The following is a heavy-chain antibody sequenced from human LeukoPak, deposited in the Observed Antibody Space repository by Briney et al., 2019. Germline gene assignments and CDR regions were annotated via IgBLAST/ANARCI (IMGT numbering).Heavy chain of an antibody. CDR2: LNDDGSST. CDR1: GCTFSSSW. D-gene: IGHD1-26*01. V-gene: IGHV3-74*01. Sequence: QPGGSRRLSCAASGCTFSSSWMHWVRQSPGKGLVWVSRLNDDGSSTTYADSVKGRFTISRDNAKNTLYLQMNSLRAEDTAVYYCARALGSPLDFWGQGTLVTVSS. CDR3: ARALGSPLDF. J-gene: IGHJ4*02.